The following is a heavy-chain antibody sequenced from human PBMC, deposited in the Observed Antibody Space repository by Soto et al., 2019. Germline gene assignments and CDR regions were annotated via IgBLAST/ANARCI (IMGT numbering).Heavy chain of an antibody. CDR1: GVTFSSYG. J-gene: IGHJ6*03. CDR2: ISYDGSNK. Sequence: GGSLRLSCAASGVTFSSYGMHWVRQAPGKGLEWVAVISYDGSNKYYADSVKGRFTISRDNSKNTLYLQMNSLRAEDTAVYYCAKEENHCSSTSCYDYYYMDVWGKGTTVTVSS. V-gene: IGHV3-30*18. CDR3: AKEENHCSSTSCYDYYYMDV. D-gene: IGHD2-2*01.